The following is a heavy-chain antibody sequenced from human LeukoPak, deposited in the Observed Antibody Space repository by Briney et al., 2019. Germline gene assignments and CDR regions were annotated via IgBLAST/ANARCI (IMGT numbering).Heavy chain of an antibody. Sequence: PSETLSLTCTVSGGSIGSYYWNWIRQAPGKGLEWIGYIHYSGSTNHNSSLKSRVTISVDTSKNQYSLKLSSVTAADTAVYYCVRDGVAGGFDYWGQGTLGTVSS. D-gene: IGHD6-19*01. CDR3: VRDGVAGGFDY. V-gene: IGHV4-59*01. J-gene: IGHJ4*02. CDR1: GGSIGSYY. CDR2: IHYSGST.